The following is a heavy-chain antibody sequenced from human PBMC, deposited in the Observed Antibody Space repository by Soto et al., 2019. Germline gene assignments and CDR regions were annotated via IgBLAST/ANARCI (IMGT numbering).Heavy chain of an antibody. J-gene: IGHJ4*02. D-gene: IGHD2-2*01. CDR1: GYSFTSYW. CDR2: IYPGDSDT. CDR3: ARYLRTIVVVPAAIAD. V-gene: IGHV5-51*04. Sequence: GESLKISCKGSGYSFTSYWIGWVRQMPWKGLEWMGIIYPGDSDTRYSPSFQGQVTISADKPISTAYLQWSSLKASDTAMYYCARYLRTIVVVPAAIADWGQGALVTVSS.